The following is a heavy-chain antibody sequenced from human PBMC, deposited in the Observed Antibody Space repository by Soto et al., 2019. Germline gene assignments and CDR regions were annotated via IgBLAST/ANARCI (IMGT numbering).Heavy chain of an antibody. D-gene: IGHD3-22*01. J-gene: IGHJ6*02. CDR3: ARETYYYDSSGYYHYYYYGMDV. CDR2: ISAYNGNT. Sequence: QVQLVQSGAEVKKPGASVKVSCKASGYTFTSYGISWVRQAPGQGLEWMGWISAYNGNTNYAQKLQGRVTMTTDTSTSTAYMELRSLRSDDTAVYYCARETYYYDSSGYYHYYYYGMDVWGQGTTVTVSS. CDR1: GYTFTSYG. V-gene: IGHV1-18*01.